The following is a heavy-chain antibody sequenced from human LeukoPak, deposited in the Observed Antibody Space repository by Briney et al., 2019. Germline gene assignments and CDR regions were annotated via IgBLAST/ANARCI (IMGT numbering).Heavy chain of an antibody. J-gene: IGHJ5*02. CDR2: MNPNSGNT. D-gene: IGHD2-2*02. Sequence: GASVKVSCKASGYTFTSYDINWVRQATGQGLEWMGWMNPNSGNTGYAQKFQGRVTMTRNTSISTAYMELSSLRSEDTAVYYCARKDIVVVPAAIPGNWFDPWGQGTLVTVSS. V-gene: IGHV1-8*01. CDR3: ARKDIVVVPAAIPGNWFDP. CDR1: GYTFTSYD.